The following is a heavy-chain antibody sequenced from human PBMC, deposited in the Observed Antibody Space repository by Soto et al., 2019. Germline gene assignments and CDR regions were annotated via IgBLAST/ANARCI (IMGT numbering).Heavy chain of an antibody. CDR3: SRQQPGRSPPPYYYGMDV. D-gene: IGHD6-13*01. Sequence: GESLKISCKGSGYSFTSYWISWVRQMPGKGLEWMGRIDPSDSYTNYSPSFQGHVTISADKSISTAYLQWSSLKASDTAMYYCSRQQPGRSPPPYYYGMDVWGQGTTVTVSS. CDR2: IDPSDSYT. J-gene: IGHJ6*02. CDR1: GYSFTSYW. V-gene: IGHV5-10-1*01.